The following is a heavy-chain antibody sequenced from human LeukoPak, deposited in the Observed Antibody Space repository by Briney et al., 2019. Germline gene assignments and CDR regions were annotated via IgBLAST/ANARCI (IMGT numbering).Heavy chain of an antibody. CDR2: ISWSSNYM. D-gene: IGHD5-24*01. CDR1: GFTLDDYT. Sequence: GRSLRLSCAASGFTLDDYTMHWVRQAPGKGLEWVSGISWSSNYMGYADSVRGRFTISRDNAKNSVYLQMNSLRTDDTAFYYCAKGLEMATTSSFDYWGQGALVTVSS. J-gene: IGHJ4*02. CDR3: AKGLEMATTSSFDY. V-gene: IGHV3-9*01.